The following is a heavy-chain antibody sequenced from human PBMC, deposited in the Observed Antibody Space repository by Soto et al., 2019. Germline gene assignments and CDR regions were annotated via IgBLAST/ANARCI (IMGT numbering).Heavy chain of an antibody. CDR2: ISGSGGST. D-gene: IGHD2-2*01. CDR3: AKSQSSYTVVVPAANNWFDP. Sequence: EVQLLESGGGLVQPGGSLRLSCAASGFTFSSYAMSWVRQAPGKGLEWVSAISGSGGSTYYADSVKGRFTISRDNSKNTLYLQMNSLRAEDTAVYYCAKSQSSYTVVVPAANNWFDPWGQGTLVTVSS. CDR1: GFTFSSYA. J-gene: IGHJ5*02. V-gene: IGHV3-23*01.